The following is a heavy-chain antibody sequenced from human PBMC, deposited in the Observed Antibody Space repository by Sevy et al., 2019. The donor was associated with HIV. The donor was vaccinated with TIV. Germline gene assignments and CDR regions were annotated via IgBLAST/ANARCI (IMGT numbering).Heavy chain of an antibody. V-gene: IGHV4-59*01. D-gene: IGHD3-10*01. CDR2: IYYSGST. CDR1: GGSTSSYY. J-gene: IGHJ6*02. Sequence: SETLSLTCTVSGGSTSSYYWSWIRHPPGKGLEWIGYIYYSGSTNYNPSLKSRVTISVDTSKNQFSLKLSSVTAADTAVYYCAREFLIRSGSGYYYYYGMDVWGQGTTVTVSS. CDR3: AREFLIRSGSGYYYYYGMDV.